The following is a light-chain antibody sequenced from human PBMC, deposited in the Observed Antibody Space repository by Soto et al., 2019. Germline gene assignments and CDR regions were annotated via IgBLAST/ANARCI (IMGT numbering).Light chain of an antibody. Sequence: DIVMTQSPDSLAVSLGERATMNCKCSRSVLYKSNNKNHLAWYQQKPGQPPQLIIYWASTRESGVPERFSGSGSGTDFTLTISSLEAEAVAFYSCQQYFDVPFTFGGGTKVEI. J-gene: IGKJ4*01. V-gene: IGKV4-1*01. CDR3: QQYFDVPFT. CDR2: WAS. CDR1: RSVLYKSNNKNH.